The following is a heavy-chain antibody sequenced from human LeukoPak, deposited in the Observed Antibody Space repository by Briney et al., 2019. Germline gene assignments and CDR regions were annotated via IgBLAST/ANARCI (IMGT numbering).Heavy chain of an antibody. D-gene: IGHD5-24*01. CDR3: ARAGRDGYNYRVYYFDY. J-gene: IGHJ4*02. CDR2: ISYDGSNK. Sequence: GGSLRLSCAASGFTFTSYAMHWARQAPGKGLEWVAVISYDGSNKYYADSVKGRFTISRDNSKNTLYLQMNSLRAEDTAVYYCARAGRDGYNYRVYYFDYWGQGTLVTVSS. V-gene: IGHV3-30-3*01. CDR1: GFTFTSYA.